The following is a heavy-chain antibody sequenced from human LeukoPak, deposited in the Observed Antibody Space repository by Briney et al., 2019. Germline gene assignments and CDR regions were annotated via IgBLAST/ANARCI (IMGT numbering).Heavy chain of an antibody. CDR2: IYYSGST. V-gene: IGHV4-59*01. Sequence: SETLSLTCTVSGGSISSYYWSWIRQPPGKGLEWIGYIYYSGSTIYNPSLKSRVTISVDTSKNQFSLKLSSVTAADTAVYYCARVRGPALPIYFDYWGQGTLVTVSS. J-gene: IGHJ4*02. CDR3: ARVRGPALPIYFDY. CDR1: GGSISSYY. D-gene: IGHD2-2*01.